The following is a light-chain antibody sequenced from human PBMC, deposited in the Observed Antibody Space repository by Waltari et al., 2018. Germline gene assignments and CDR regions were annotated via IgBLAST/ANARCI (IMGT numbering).Light chain of an antibody. J-gene: IGLJ3*02. CDR3: QSYDSSLSGAV. CDR2: GNS. Sequence: QSVLTQPPSVSGAPGQRGTISCTGSSSNIGAGYDVHWYQQLPGTAPKLLFYGNSNRPSGVPDRFSGSKSGTSASLAITGLQAEDEADYYCQSYDSSLSGAVFGGGTKLTVL. CDR1: SSNIGAGYD. V-gene: IGLV1-40*01.